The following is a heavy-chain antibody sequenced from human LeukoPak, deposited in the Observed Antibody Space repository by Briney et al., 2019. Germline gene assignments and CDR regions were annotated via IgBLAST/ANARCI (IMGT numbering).Heavy chain of an antibody. D-gene: IGHD7-27*01. CDR1: GFSIHTYW. CDR3: AVQLGTLDY. CDR2: ISADGATA. V-gene: IGHV3-74*01. Sequence: GRCLRLSCAASGFSIHTYWMHWVRRAPGKGLVWVSRISADGATANYADSVKGRFTISRDNAKNTLYLQMNRLRAEDTAVYYCAVQLGTLDYWGQGSLVTVSS. J-gene: IGHJ4*02.